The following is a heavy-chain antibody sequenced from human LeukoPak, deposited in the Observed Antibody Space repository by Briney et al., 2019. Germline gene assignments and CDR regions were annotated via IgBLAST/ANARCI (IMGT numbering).Heavy chain of an antibody. CDR2: ISGSGGST. V-gene: IGHV3-23*01. Sequence: PGGSLRLSCAASGFTFSSYAMNWVRQAPGKGLEWVSAISGSGGSTYYADSVKGRFTISRDNSKNTLYLQMNSLRAEDTAVYYCAKDPYYYDSSGYNDYWGQGTLVTVSS. CDR3: AKDPYYYDSSGYNDY. CDR1: GFTFSSYA. J-gene: IGHJ4*02. D-gene: IGHD3-22*01.